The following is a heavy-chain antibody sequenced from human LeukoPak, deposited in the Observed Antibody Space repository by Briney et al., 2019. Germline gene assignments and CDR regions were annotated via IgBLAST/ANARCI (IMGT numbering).Heavy chain of an antibody. D-gene: IGHD3-16*02. V-gene: IGHV7-4-1*02. Sequence: ASVKVSCKASGYTFTNYAMNWVRQAPGQGLEWMGWINPNTGNPTYAQGFTGRFVFSLDTSVSTTYLQISSLKAEDTALYYCARAYQRLGELSLPDYWGQGTLVTVSS. J-gene: IGHJ4*02. CDR1: GYTFTNYA. CDR2: INPNTGNP. CDR3: ARAYQRLGELSLPDY.